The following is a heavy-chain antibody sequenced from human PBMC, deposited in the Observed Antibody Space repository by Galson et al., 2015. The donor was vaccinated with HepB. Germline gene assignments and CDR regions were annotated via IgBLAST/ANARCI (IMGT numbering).Heavy chain of an antibody. Sequence: SVKVSCKASGYTFTSYEINWVRQATEQGLEWMGWINPKSGETVYAGKFQDRVTLTSETSTSTAYMEVRSLKYEDTAVYYCALLLRPFDPWGQGTQVIVSA. CDR1: GYTFTSYE. CDR3: ALLLRPFDP. CDR2: INPKSGET. V-gene: IGHV1-8*01. J-gene: IGHJ5*02. D-gene: IGHD3-16*01.